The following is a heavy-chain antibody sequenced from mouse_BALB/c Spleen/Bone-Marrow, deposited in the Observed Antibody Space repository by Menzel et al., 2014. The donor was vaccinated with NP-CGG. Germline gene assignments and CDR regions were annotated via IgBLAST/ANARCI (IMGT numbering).Heavy chain of an antibody. D-gene: IGHD1-2*01. CDR3: TRLSLLRGYFDY. CDR1: GYTFTSHY. J-gene: IGHJ2*01. V-gene: IGHV1S81*02. CDR2: INPNNGGT. Sequence: VKLVESGAELVKPGASVKLSCKASGYTFTSHYIYWVKQRPGQGLKWIGEINPNNGGTNFNEKFKSKATLTVDKSSSTAYMQLSSLTSEDSAVYYCTRLSLLRGYFDYWGQGTTLTASS.